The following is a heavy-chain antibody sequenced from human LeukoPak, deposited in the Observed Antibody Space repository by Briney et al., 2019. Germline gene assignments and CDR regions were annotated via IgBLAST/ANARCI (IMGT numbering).Heavy chain of an antibody. Sequence: GGSLTLSCVVSGFTVSNNYMKLVRQAPGKGLEWVSTIYGGGSTYYADSVRGRFTISRHNSKNTLYLQMNSLRAEDTAVYYCARRTLNYYGMDVWGQGTTVTVSS. CDR2: IYGGGST. CDR1: GFTVSNNY. V-gene: IGHV3-53*01. CDR3: ARRTLNYYGMDV. J-gene: IGHJ6*02.